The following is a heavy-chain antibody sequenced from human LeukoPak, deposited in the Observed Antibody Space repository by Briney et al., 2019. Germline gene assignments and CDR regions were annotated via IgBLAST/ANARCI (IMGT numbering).Heavy chain of an antibody. V-gene: IGHV1-18*01. CDR1: GCTFSNYD. CDR3: ARAGYCGDGGCRGGSAFDV. CDR2: ISGYTGDT. J-gene: IGHJ3*01. D-gene: IGHD2-15*01. Sequence: ASVKVSCKTSGCTFSNYDIYWVRQAPGQGLECMGWISGYTGDTKYAEILQGRFTVTTDTSTNTAYMELRSLTDDDTAVYYCARAGYCGDGGCRGGSAFDVWGQGTVVTVSS.